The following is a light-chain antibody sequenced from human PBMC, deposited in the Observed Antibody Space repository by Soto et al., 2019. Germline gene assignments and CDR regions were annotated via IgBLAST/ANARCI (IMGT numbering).Light chain of an antibody. Sequence: QSALTQPASVSGSPGQSITISCTGTSSDVGGYNYVSWYQQHPGKAPKLMIYDVSNRPSGVSNRFSGSKSGNTASLTISGLQAEDEADYYCSSFAGINNPYIFGTGTKLTVL. CDR3: SSFAGINNPYI. V-gene: IGLV2-14*01. CDR2: DVS. J-gene: IGLJ1*01. CDR1: SSDVGGYNY.